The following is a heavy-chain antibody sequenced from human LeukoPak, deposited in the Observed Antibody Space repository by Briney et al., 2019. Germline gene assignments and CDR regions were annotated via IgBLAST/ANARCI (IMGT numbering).Heavy chain of an antibody. Sequence: PSETLSLTCSVSGYSISSGYFWGRIRQPPGTGLEWIGSILHSGSTYYNPSLKSRVTISVDTSKNQFSLKLRSVTAADTAVYYCARSYQDDVIAGYYYYYYMDVWGKGTTVAVSS. CDR1: GYSISSGYF. CDR3: ARSYQDDVIAGYYYYYYMDV. CDR2: ILHSGST. V-gene: IGHV4-38-2*02. D-gene: IGHD3-22*01. J-gene: IGHJ6*03.